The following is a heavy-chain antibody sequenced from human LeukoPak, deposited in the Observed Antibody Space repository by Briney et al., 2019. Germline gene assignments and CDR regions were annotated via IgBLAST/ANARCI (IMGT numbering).Heavy chain of an antibody. V-gene: IGHV3-48*04. D-gene: IGHD5-12*01. J-gene: IGHJ4*02. CDR1: GFTFSSYS. Sequence: SGGSLRLSCAASGFTFSSYSMNWVRQAPGKGLEWVSYISSSSSTIYYADSVKGRFTISRDNAKNTLYLQMNSLRAEDTAVYYCARDFSSGYEKGSFDYWGQGTLVTVSS. CDR3: ARDFSSGYEKGSFDY. CDR2: ISSSSSTI.